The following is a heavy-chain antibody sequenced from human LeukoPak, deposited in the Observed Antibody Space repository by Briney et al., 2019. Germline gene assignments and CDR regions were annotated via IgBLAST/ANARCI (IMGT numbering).Heavy chain of an antibody. J-gene: IGHJ5*02. CDR1: GYPFTTCE. CDR2: VHPNSSNT. V-gene: IGHV1-8*01. Sequence: ASVKVSCKTSGYPFTTCEINWVRQAAGQGLEWMGWVHPNSSNTAYAQKFQGRVTMTRDTSISTAYMELSSLRSDDTAVYFCARGPRNDPWGQGTLVTVSS. CDR3: ARGPRNDP. D-gene: IGHD1-14*01.